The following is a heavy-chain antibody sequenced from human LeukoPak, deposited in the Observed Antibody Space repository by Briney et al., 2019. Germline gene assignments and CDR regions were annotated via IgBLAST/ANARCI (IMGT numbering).Heavy chain of an antibody. D-gene: IGHD2-15*01. CDR3: AKGSASARPYYFDS. V-gene: IGHV3-23*01. CDR1: GFTFSSYA. J-gene: IGHJ4*02. CDR2: ISGSGGST. Sequence: GGSLRLSCAASGFTFSSYAMSWVRQAPGKGLEWVSAISGSGGSTYYADSVKGRFTISRDNSKNTLYLQMNTLSSEDTAVYHCAKGSASARPYYFDSWGQGTLVTVSS.